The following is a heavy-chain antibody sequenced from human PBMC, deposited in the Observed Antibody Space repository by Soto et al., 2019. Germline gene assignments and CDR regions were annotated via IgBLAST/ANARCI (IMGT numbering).Heavy chain of an antibody. D-gene: IGHD2-15*01. V-gene: IGHV3-30*03. Sequence: QVPLVESGGGVVQPGRSLRLSCEASGFTFSSYDLNWVRRAPGKGLEWVAVILYDERTKNYADSVKGRFTISRDNSQSTVFLHMNSLRAEVRGVYYCAMGYSQACAMDVWGRGTTVTVSS. CDR3: AMGYSQACAMDV. CDR1: GFTFSSYD. J-gene: IGHJ6*02. CDR2: ILYDERTK.